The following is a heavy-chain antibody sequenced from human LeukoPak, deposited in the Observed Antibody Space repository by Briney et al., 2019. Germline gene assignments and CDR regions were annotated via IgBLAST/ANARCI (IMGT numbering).Heavy chain of an antibody. CDR1: GGTFSSYA. D-gene: IGHD2-2*02. CDR3: ATDGPPYCSSTSCYNDAFDI. J-gene: IGHJ3*02. V-gene: IGHV1-69*13. CDR2: IIPIFGTA. Sequence: GASVKVSCKASGGTFSSYAISWVRQAPGQGLEWMGGIIPIFGTANYAQKFQGRVTITADESTSTAYMELSSLRSEDTAVYYCATDGPPYCSSTSCYNDAFDIWGQGTMVTVSS.